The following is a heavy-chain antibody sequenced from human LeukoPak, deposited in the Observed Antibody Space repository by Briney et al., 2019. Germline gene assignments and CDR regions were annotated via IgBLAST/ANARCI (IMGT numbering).Heavy chain of an antibody. Sequence: PGGSLRLSCAASGFTFSSYWMSWVRQAPGKGLEWVANIKQGGSEKYYVDSVKGRFTISRDNAKNSLYLQMNSLRAEDTAVYYCARDARYYDSSGYYSGYGMVVWGQGTTVTVSS. CDR3: ARDARYYDSSGYYSGYGMVV. V-gene: IGHV3-7*01. CDR2: IKQGGSEK. D-gene: IGHD3-22*01. J-gene: IGHJ6*02. CDR1: GFTFSSYW.